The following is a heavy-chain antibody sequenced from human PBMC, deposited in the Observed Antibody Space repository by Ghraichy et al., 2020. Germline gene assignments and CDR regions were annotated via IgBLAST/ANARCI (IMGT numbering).Heavy chain of an antibody. D-gene: IGHD6-19*01. CDR1: GFTFSSYA. CDR2: ISGSGGST. Sequence: GGSLRLSCAASGFTFSSYAMSWVRQAPGKGLEWVSAISGSGGSTYYADSLKCRFTISRDNSKNTLYLQMNSMRAEDTAVYYCAKPRYSSGKVIYFDYWGQGTLVTVSS. V-gene: IGHV3-23*01. CDR3: AKPRYSSGKVIYFDY. J-gene: IGHJ4*02.